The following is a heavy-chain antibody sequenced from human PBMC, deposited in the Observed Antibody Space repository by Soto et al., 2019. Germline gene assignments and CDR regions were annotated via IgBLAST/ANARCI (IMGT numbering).Heavy chain of an antibody. CDR1: GFTFSSYG. D-gene: IGHD3-22*01. Sequence: PGESLRLSCAASGFTFSSYGMHWVRQAPGKGLEWVAVISYDGSNKYYADSVKGRFTISRDNSKNTLYLQMSSLRAEDTAVYYCAKDSPPKWGSGYYYVEAPDYWGQGTLVTVSS. CDR3: AKDSPPKWGSGYYYVEAPDY. CDR2: ISYDGSNK. V-gene: IGHV3-30*18. J-gene: IGHJ4*02.